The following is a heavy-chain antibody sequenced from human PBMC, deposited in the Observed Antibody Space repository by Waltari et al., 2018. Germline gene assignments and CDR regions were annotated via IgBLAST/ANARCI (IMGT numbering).Heavy chain of an antibody. CDR3: ARRRGGYCSSTSCQAYAFDI. CDR2: INHSGST. Sequence: QVQLQQWGAGLLKPSETLSLTCAVYGGSFSGYYWSWIRQPPGKGLEWIGDINHSGSTNYSPSRNGRVTLSVDTSKNQFSLKLSSVTAADTAVYYCARRRGGYCSSTSCQAYAFDIWGQGTMVTVSS. CDR1: GGSFSGYY. J-gene: IGHJ3*02. V-gene: IGHV4-34*01. D-gene: IGHD2-2*01.